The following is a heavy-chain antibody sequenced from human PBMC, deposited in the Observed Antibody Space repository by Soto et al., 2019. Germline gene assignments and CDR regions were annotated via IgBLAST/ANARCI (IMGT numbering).Heavy chain of an antibody. J-gene: IGHJ4*02. CDR3: PRGRYGDY. CDR2: ISAHNGNT. CDR1: GYDFTTYG. Sequence: QVHLVQSGAEVKNPGASVRVYCEGSGYDFTTYGITWVRQAPGQGLEWMAWISAHNGNTNYAPNLQGRVTVTRDTSTSTAYIELRRLRSDDTAVYYCPRGRYGDYWGQGALVTVSS. D-gene: IGHD1-1*01. V-gene: IGHV1-18*01.